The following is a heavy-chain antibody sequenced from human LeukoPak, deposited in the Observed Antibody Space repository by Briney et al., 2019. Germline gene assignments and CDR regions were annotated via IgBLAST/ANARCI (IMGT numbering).Heavy chain of an antibody. D-gene: IGHD2-2*01. CDR3: ARVKASSTSWTFDQ. Sequence: SETLSLTCSVSVGSTNSYYWSWIRQSGGKGLEWIGRIYSSGSTVYNPSLNSRLTMSIDTSKNQFSLTLKSVTATDTAVYYCARVKASSTSWTFDQWGQGALVTVSS. J-gene: IGHJ4*02. CDR1: VGSTNSYY. CDR2: IYSSGST. V-gene: IGHV4-4*07.